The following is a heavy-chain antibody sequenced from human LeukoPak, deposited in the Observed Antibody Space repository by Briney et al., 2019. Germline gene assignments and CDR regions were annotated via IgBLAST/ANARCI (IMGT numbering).Heavy chain of an antibody. CDR2: IIPILGIA. J-gene: IGHJ4*02. V-gene: IGHV1-69*04. D-gene: IGHD2-2*01. Sequence: SVKVSCKASGGTFSSYTISWVRQAPGQGLEWMGRIIPILGIANYAQEFQGRVTITADKSTSTAYMELSSLRSEDTAVYYCAREAVVPAAIVGPFDYWGQGTLVTVSS. CDR1: GGTFSSYT. CDR3: AREAVVPAAIVGPFDY.